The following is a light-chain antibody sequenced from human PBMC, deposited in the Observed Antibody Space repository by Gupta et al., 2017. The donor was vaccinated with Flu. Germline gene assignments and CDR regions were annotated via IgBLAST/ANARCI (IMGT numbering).Light chain of an antibody. CDR3: EPVDSSRDGRV. CDR1: SSSIGNNY. J-gene: IGLJ3*02. CDR2: DNN. Sequence: QSVLTQPPSVSAAPGQKFTISCSGSSSSIGNNYVSWYPQIPGPAPNLLLYDNNRRSSAIPDRFSGSKYATTATVNTTRLQAGDEADYYWEPVDSSRDGRVFGGGTKRTVL. V-gene: IGLV1-51*01.